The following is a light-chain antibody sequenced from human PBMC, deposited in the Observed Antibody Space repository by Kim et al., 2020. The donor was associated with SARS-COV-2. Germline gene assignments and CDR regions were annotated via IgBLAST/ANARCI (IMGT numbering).Light chain of an antibody. CDR2: WAS. V-gene: IGKV4-1*01. Sequence: DIVMTQSPDSLAVSLGERATINCKSSQSVLYSSNNKNYLAWYQQKPGQPPKLLIYWASTRESGVPDRFSGSGSGTDFTLTISSLQAEDVAVYYCQQYYSTSTIFGQVTKLEIK. CDR1: QSVLYSSNNKNY. J-gene: IGKJ2*01. CDR3: QQYYSTSTI.